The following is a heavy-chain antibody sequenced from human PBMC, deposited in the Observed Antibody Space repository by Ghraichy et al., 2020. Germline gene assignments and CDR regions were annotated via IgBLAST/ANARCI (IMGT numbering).Heavy chain of an antibody. CDR1: GGSINSYY. V-gene: IGHV4-59*01. CDR2: IYYSGNT. CDR3: ARAGGYSSPFGY. J-gene: IGHJ4*02. Sequence: SETLSLTCTVSGGSINSYYWSWIRQPPGKGLEWIGNIYYSGNTNYNPSLKSRLTISVDTSQNQFSLRLTSVTAADTAVYYCARAGGYSSPFGYWGQGTLVTVSS. D-gene: IGHD4-11*01.